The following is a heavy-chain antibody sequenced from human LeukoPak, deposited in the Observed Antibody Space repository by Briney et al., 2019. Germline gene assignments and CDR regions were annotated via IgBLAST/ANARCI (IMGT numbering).Heavy chain of an antibody. Sequence: SETLSLTCTVSGGSISSYYWSWIRQPAGKGLEWIGRIYTSGSTNYNPSLKSRVTMSVDTSKNQFSLKLSSVTAADTAVYYCARDEAKGIAAAGTKFDYWCQGTLVTVSS. D-gene: IGHD6-13*01. V-gene: IGHV4-4*07. CDR3: ARDEAKGIAAAGTKFDY. CDR1: GGSISSYY. CDR2: IYTSGST. J-gene: IGHJ4*02.